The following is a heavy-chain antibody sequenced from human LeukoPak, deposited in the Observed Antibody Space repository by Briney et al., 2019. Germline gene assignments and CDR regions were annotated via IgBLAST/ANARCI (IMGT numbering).Heavy chain of an antibody. CDR2: IKQDGSEK. J-gene: IGHJ3*02. V-gene: IGHV3-7*01. D-gene: IGHD2-2*01. CDR3: AGCSSSKCNDAFDI. Sequence: PGGSLRLSCAASGFTFSTYAMSWVRQAPGKGLEWVANIKQDGSEKYYVDSVKGRFTISRDNAKNSLYLEMNSLRAEDTAVYYCAGCSSSKCNDAFDIWGQGTMVTVSS. CDR1: GFTFSTYA.